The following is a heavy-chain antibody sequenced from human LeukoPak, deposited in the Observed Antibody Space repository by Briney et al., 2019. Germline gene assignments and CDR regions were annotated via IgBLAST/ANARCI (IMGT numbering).Heavy chain of an antibody. CDR2: IYYSGST. V-gene: IGHV4-59*01. J-gene: IGHJ5*02. D-gene: IGHD2-2*01. CDR3: AGDIVVVPAAGGRGWFDP. CDR1: GGSISSYY. Sequence: MASETLSLTCTVSGGSISSYYWSWIRQPPGKGLEWIGYIYYSGSTNYNPSLKSRVTISVDTSKNQFSLKLSSVTAADTAVYYCAGDIVVVPAAGGRGWFDPWGQGTLVTVSS.